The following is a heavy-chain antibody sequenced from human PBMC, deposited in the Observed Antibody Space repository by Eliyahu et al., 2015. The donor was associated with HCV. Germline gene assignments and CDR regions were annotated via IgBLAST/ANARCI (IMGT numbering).Heavy chain of an antibody. V-gene: IGHV3-23*01. Sequence: EVQLLESGGGLVQPGGSLRLSCAASGFPFRSYAMSWVRQAPGKGLEGVSGISDSGGNTDYADSVKGRVTISRDNSKDTLYLQMNSLRAEDTAVYHCAKGYCSTTSCYGFHFDYWGQGTLVTVSS. CDR3: AKGYCSTTSCYGFHFDY. CDR2: ISDSGGNT. D-gene: IGHD2-2*01. J-gene: IGHJ4*02. CDR1: GFPFRSYA.